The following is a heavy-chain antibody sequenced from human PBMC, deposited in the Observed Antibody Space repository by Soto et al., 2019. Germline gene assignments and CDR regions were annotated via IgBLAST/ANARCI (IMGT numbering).Heavy chain of an antibody. CDR3: ERGTIAAADYSFDP. Sequence: GASVNVSCKASGGTFRSYAISWVRQPPEQGLEWMGGITPIFGTANYAQKFQGRVTITADESTSTAYMELSSLRSEDTDVYYCERGTIAAADYSFDPWGQGTLVTVSS. CDR2: ITPIFGTA. V-gene: IGHV1-69*13. D-gene: IGHD6-13*01. CDR1: GGTFRSYA. J-gene: IGHJ5*02.